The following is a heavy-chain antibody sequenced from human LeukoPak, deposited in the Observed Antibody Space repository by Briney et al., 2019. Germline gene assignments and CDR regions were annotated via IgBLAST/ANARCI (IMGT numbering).Heavy chain of an antibody. Sequence: PGGSLRLSCAASGFTFSRHCMSWVRQAPGKGLEWVANIKEDGSEKYCVDSVKGRFTISRDNAKNSLYLQMNSLRAEDTAVYYCARDRVAPFDYWGQGTLVTVSS. J-gene: IGHJ4*02. CDR3: ARDRVAPFDY. V-gene: IGHV3-7*01. D-gene: IGHD2-15*01. CDR2: IKEDGSEK. CDR1: GFTFSRHC.